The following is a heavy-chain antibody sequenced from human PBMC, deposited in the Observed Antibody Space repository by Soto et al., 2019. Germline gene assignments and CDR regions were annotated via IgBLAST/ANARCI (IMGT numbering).Heavy chain of an antibody. J-gene: IGHJ5*02. Sequence: GGSLRLSCAASGFTFSSYAMTWVRQAPGKGLVWVSSISSNAANTFYADSVKGRFDISKDNSKNMLYLQMNSLRSDDTAVYYCARGTRLGYCSGGSCYSWFDPWGQGTLVTVSS. CDR2: ISSNAANT. CDR3: ARGTRLGYCSGGSCYSWFDP. D-gene: IGHD2-15*01. CDR1: GFTFSSYA. V-gene: IGHV3-23*01.